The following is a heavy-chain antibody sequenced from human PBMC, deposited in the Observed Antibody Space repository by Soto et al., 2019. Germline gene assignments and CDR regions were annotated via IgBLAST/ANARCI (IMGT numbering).Heavy chain of an antibody. CDR2: IYYSGST. V-gene: IGHV4-59*01. CDR3: ARAPKLGGSGSYYIPN. Sequence: SETLSLTCTVSGGSISSYYWSWIRQPPGKGLEWIGYIYYSGSTNYNPSLKSRVTISVDTSKNQFSLKLSSVTAADTAVYYCARAPKLGGSGSYYIPNWGQGTLVTVSS. D-gene: IGHD3-10*01. CDR1: GGSISSYY. J-gene: IGHJ4*02.